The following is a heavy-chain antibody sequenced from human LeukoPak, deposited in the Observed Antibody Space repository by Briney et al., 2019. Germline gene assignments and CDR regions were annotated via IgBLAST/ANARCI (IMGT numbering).Heavy chain of an antibody. J-gene: IGHJ4*02. D-gene: IGHD6-13*01. CDR2: IRSDGSNK. CDR3: GKVGVRSSSLYYFDY. V-gene: IGHV3-30*02. Sequence: GGSLRLSCAAPGFTFRSYGMHWGRQAPGKGLEWVAFIRSDGSNKYYADSVKGRFTISRDHSKNTLYLQMNSLRPEDTAVNYCGKVGVRSSSLYYFDYWGQGTLVTVSS. CDR1: GFTFRSYG.